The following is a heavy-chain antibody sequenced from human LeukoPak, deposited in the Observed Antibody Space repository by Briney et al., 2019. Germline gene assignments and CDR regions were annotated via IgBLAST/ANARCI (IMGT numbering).Heavy chain of an antibody. CDR2: IYYSGST. Sequence: KSSETLSLTCTVSGGSISSSSDYSGWIRQPPGKGLEWIGSIYYSGSTYYNPSLKSRVTISVDTSKNQFSLKLSSVTAADTAVNYCARPTSGYYSLVDSWGQGTLVTVSS. CDR3: ARPTSGYYSLVDS. V-gene: IGHV4-39*01. J-gene: IGHJ4*02. D-gene: IGHD3-22*01. CDR1: GGSISSSSDY.